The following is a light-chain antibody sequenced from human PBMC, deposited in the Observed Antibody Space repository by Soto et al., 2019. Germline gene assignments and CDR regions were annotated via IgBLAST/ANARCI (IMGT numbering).Light chain of an antibody. CDR1: SSNIGNNY. CDR3: ATWDRSLSAGV. V-gene: IGLV1-51*01. Sequence: QSVLTQPPSVSAAPGQKVTISCSGSSSNIGNNYVSLYQHFPEAAPKLLIYDNDKRPSGIPDRFSGSKSGTSATLGITGLQTGDEAEYYCATWDRSLSAGVFGGGTKLTVL. CDR2: DND. J-gene: IGLJ2*01.